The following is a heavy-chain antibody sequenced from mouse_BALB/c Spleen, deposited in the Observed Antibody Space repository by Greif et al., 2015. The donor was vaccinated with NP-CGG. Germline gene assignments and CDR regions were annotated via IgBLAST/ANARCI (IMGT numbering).Heavy chain of an antibody. Sequence: EVKLVESGGGLVQPGGSRKLSCAASGFTFSSFGMHWVRQAPEKGLEWVAYISSGSSTIYYADTVKGRFTIPRDNPKNTLFLQMTSLRSEDTAMYYCARYGNYAMDYWGQGTSVTVSS. D-gene: IGHD2-1*01. CDR3: ARYGNYAMDY. J-gene: IGHJ4*01. CDR2: ISSGSSTI. CDR1: GFTFSSFG. V-gene: IGHV5-17*02.